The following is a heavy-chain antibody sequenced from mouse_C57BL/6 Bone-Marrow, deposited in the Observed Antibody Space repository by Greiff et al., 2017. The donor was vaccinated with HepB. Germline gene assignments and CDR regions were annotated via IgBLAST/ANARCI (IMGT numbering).Heavy chain of an antibody. J-gene: IGHJ3*01. CDR2: ISYDGSN. Sequence: VQLQQSGPSLVKPSQSLSLTCSVTGYSITSGYYWNWIRQFPGNKLEWMGYISYDGSNNYNPSLKNRISITRDTSKNQFFLKLNSVTTEDTATYYCGRDVRGFAYWGQGTLVTVSA. CDR1: GYSITSGYY. V-gene: IGHV3-6*01. CDR3: GRDVRGFAY.